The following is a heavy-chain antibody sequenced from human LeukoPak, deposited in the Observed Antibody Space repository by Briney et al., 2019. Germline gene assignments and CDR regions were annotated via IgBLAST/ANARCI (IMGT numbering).Heavy chain of an antibody. Sequence: HPGGSLRLSCAASGFTFSSYVMNWVRQAPGKGLEWVSAIGGTDGTTFYAAFVKGRFTISRDNSRNTLYLQMNSLRAEDTAVYYCTKRIDGAGSYYIDFWGQGTVVTVSS. CDR2: IGGTDGTT. CDR1: GFTFSSYV. J-gene: IGHJ4*02. D-gene: IGHD3-10*01. V-gene: IGHV3-23*01. CDR3: TKRIDGAGSYYIDF.